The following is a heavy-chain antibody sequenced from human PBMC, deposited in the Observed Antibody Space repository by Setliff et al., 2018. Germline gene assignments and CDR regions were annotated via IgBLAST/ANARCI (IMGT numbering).Heavy chain of an antibody. D-gene: IGHD1-1*01. CDR2: IIPMFGT. V-gene: IGHV1-69*13. Sequence: SVKVSCKASGGTFSSYVISWVREAPGQGLEWMGGIIPMFGTNYAQKFQGRVTITADESTSTAYMELSSLGSEDTAVYYCAIDYGPTGTPYHWGQGTPVTVSS. CDR3: AIDYGPTGTPYH. J-gene: IGHJ4*02. CDR1: GGTFSSYV.